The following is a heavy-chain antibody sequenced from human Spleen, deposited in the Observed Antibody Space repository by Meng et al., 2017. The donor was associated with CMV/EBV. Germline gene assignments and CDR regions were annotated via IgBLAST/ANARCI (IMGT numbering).Heavy chain of an antibody. CDR1: GYSFTRYD. D-gene: IGHD4-23*01. Sequence: ASVKVSCKTSGYSFTRYDINWVRQAPGQGLEWMGWINPNNGDTGYAQEFQGRVTMTRNTSISTAYMELSSLRSEDTAVYYCARARYVTTVVGDDAFDIWGQGTMVTVSS. CDR2: INPNNGDT. CDR3: ARARYVTTVVGDDAFDI. J-gene: IGHJ3*02. V-gene: IGHV1-8*01.